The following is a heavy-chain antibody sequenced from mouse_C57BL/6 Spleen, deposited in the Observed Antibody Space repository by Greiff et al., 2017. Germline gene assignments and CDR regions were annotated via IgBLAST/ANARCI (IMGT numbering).Heavy chain of an antibody. D-gene: IGHD1-1*01. CDR3: ARFHYGSSRGAMDY. Sequence: QVHVKQPGAELVKPGASVKLSCKASGYTFTSYWMHWVKQRPGRGLEWIGRIVPNSGGTKYNEKFKSKATLTVDKPSSTAYMQLSSLTSEDTAVYYCARFHYGSSRGAMDYWGQGTSVTVSS. J-gene: IGHJ4*01. CDR1: GYTFTSYW. V-gene: IGHV1-72*01. CDR2: IVPNSGGT.